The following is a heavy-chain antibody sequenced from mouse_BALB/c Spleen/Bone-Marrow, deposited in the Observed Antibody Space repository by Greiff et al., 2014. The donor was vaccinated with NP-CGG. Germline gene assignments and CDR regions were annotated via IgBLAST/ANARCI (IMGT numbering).Heavy chain of an antibody. D-gene: IGHD2-14*01. CDR1: GYTFTEYI. V-gene: IGHV1-62-2*01. CDR3: AKTEDRVRAWFAF. Sequence: QVQLKESGAELVKPGASVKLSCKASGYTFTEYIIHWVKQRAGQGLEWIGWFYPGNGSIKYNEKFGDKAPLTADKSSSTVYMELSRLTSEDSGVYFWAKTEDRVRAWFAFWGQGTLVTVPA. CDR2: FYPGNGSI. J-gene: IGHJ3*01.